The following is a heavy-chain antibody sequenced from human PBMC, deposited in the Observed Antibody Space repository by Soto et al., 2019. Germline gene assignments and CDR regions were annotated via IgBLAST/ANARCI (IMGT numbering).Heavy chain of an antibody. Sequence: QVQLVESGGGVVQPGGSLRLSCAASGFTFSNYGMHWVRQAPGKGLAWVAVIWYDGNNKYYADSVKGRFTISRDNSNNPLYVQMTSLRAEDTAVYYCARGLHSLFDYWGQGTLVTVSS. V-gene: IGHV3-33*01. D-gene: IGHD2-21*01. CDR1: GFTFSNYG. CDR2: IWYDGNNK. J-gene: IGHJ4*02. CDR3: ARGLHSLFDY.